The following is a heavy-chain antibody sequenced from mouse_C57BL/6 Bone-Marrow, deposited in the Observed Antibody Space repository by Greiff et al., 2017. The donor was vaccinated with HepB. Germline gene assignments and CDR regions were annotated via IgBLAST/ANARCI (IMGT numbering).Heavy chain of an antibody. Sequence: QVQLQHPGAELVKPGASVKLSCKASGYTFTSYWMHWVKQRPGQGLEWIGMIHPNSGSTNYNEKFKSKATLTVDKSSSTAYMQLSSLTSEDSAVYYCASITTVVALYYYAMDYWGQGTSVTVSS. CDR2: IHPNSGST. CDR1: GYTFTSYW. J-gene: IGHJ4*01. CDR3: ASITTVVALYYYAMDY. V-gene: IGHV1-64*01. D-gene: IGHD1-1*01.